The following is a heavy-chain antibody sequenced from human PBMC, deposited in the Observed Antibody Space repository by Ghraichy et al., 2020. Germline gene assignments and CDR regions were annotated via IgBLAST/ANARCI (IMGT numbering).Heavy chain of an antibody. Sequence: ETLSLTCTVFGGSISSSNYYWGWIRQPPGKGLECIGNVHYSGNAYYNPSLESRVTISVDTSKNQFSPNLDSVTAADTAVYYCARQGRLALAAHGEFDYWGQGTLVSVSS. V-gene: IGHV4-39*01. J-gene: IGHJ4*02. D-gene: IGHD6-19*01. CDR2: VHYSGNA. CDR3: ARQGRLALAAHGEFDY. CDR1: GGSISSSNYY.